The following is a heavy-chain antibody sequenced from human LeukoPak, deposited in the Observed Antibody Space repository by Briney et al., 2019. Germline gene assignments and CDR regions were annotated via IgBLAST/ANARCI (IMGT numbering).Heavy chain of an antibody. J-gene: IGHJ4*02. D-gene: IGHD6-13*01. V-gene: IGHV3-66*01. CDR3: ASIAAAGMSKDY. Sequence: GGSLRLSCAASGFTVSSNYMSWVRQAPGKGLEWVSVIYSGGSTYYADSVKGRFTISRDNSKNTLYLQMNSLRAEDTAVYYCASIAAAGMSKDYWGQGTLVTVSS. CDR1: GFTVSSNY. CDR2: IYSGGST.